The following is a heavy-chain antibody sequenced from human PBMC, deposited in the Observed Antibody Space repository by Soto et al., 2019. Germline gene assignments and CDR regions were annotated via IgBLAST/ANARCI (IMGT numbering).Heavy chain of an antibody. D-gene: IGHD4-17*01. CDR2: IYYSGST. CDR1: GGSISSGGYY. V-gene: IGHV4-31*03. Sequence: QVQLQESGPGLVKPSQTLSLTCTVSGGSISSGGYYWSWIRQHPGKGLEWIGYIYYSGSTYYNPSLKVRVTFQVDTSKNQFSLKLTFVPAADTAVYYWARGYGDYVQIDPWGQGTLSPSPQ. J-gene: IGHJ5*02. CDR3: ARGYGDYVQIDP.